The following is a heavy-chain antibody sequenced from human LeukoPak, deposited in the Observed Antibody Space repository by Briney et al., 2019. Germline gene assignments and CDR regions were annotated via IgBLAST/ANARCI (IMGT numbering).Heavy chain of an antibody. Sequence: GGSLRLSCAASGFTVSSNYMSWVRQAPGKGLEWVSVIYSGGSTYYADSVKGRFTISRDNSKNTLYLQMNSLRAEDTAVYYCARDGRSGYSYYFDYWGQGTLVTVSS. V-gene: IGHV3-66*01. CDR1: GFTVSSNY. J-gene: IGHJ4*02. CDR2: IYSGGST. D-gene: IGHD3-22*01. CDR3: ARDGRSGYSYYFDY.